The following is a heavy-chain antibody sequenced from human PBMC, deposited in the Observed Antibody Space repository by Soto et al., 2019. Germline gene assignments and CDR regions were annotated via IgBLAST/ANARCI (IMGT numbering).Heavy chain of an antibody. D-gene: IGHD3-9*01. V-gene: IGHV1-18*01. CDR2: ISAYNGNT. J-gene: IGHJ3*02. CDR3: GRDTKSYYDIFTGPDAFDI. CDR1: GYTFTSYG. Sequence: ASVKVSCKASGYTFTSYGISWVRQAPGQGLEWMGWISAYNGNTNYAQKLQGRVTMTTDTSTSTAYMELRSLRSDDTAVYYCGRDTKSYYDIFTGPDAFDIWGQGTMVTVSS.